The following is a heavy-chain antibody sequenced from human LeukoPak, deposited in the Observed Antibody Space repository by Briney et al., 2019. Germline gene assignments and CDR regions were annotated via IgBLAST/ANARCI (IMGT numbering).Heavy chain of an antibody. CDR1: GFTLSSYA. CDR3: AKTVGTTGVLKYYFDY. V-gene: IGHV3-23*01. Sequence: GGSLRLSCAASGFTLSSYAMSWVRQAPGKGLEWVSAISGSGGSTYYADSVKGRFTISRDNSKNTLYLHMNSLRAEDTAVYYCAKTVGTTGVLKYYFDYWGQGTLVTVSS. CDR2: ISGSGGST. D-gene: IGHD4-23*01. J-gene: IGHJ4*02.